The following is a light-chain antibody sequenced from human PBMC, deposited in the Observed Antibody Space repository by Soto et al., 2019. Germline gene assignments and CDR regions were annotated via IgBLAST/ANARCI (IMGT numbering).Light chain of an antibody. CDR1: QSVSSN. CDR2: AAS. V-gene: IGKV3-15*01. Sequence: EILMTQSPAILSVSPGEGATLSCRASQSVSSNLAWYQQTHGQAPRLLIYAASTRDTGIPARFRGSGSGTDFTLTISSVEPEDVSIDICQQRSNWPPTFGQGTRLEIK. J-gene: IGKJ5*01. CDR3: QQRSNWPPT.